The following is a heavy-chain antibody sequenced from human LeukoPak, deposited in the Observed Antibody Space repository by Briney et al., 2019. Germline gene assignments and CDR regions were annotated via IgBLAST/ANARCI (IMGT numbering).Heavy chain of an antibody. CDR1: GFTFSSYS. Sequence: GESLRLSCAASGFTFSSYSMNWVRQAPGKGLEWVSYISSSSSTIYYADSVKGRFTISRDNAKNSLYLQMNSLRAEDTAVYYCARVRPMVRGVTIYFDYWGQGTLVTVSS. CDR2: ISSSSSTI. V-gene: IGHV3-48*04. CDR3: ARVRPMVRGVTIYFDY. J-gene: IGHJ4*02. D-gene: IGHD3-10*01.